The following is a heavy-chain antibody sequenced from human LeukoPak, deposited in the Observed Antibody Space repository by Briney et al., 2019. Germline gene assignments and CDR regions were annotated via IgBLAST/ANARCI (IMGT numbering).Heavy chain of an antibody. CDR2: IKHDGIEM. CDR1: GFSFSNYW. CDR3: TRATGWYPDY. V-gene: IGHV3-7*01. D-gene: IGHD6-19*01. Sequence: GGSLRLSCGASGFSFSNYWMSWVRQAPGKGLEWVANIKHDGIEMNYADSAKGRFTISRDNAKNSLYLQMTSLRAEDTALYYCTRATGWYPDYWGQGTLITVSS. J-gene: IGHJ4*02.